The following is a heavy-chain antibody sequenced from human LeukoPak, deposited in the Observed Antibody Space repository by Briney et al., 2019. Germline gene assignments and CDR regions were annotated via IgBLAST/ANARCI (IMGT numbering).Heavy chain of an antibody. Sequence: ASVKVSCKASGYTFTSYGISWVRQAPGQGLEWMGWISAYNGNTNYAQKLQGRVTMTTDTSTSTAYMELRSLRSDDTDVYYCARSGVGGNYRTPYDYWGQGTLVTVSS. CDR2: ISAYNGNT. CDR1: GYTFTSYG. D-gene: IGHD4-23*01. CDR3: ARSGVGGNYRTPYDY. J-gene: IGHJ4*02. V-gene: IGHV1-18*01.